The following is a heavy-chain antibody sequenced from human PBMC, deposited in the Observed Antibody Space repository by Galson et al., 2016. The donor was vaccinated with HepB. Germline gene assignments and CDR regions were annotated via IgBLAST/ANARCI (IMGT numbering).Heavy chain of an antibody. J-gene: IGHJ2*01. V-gene: IGHV3-7*04. Sequence: SLRLSCAASGFTFSDYWMTWVRQAPGKGLEWVAKINKDGSQKYYVDSVEGRFIISIDNAKNSLYLQMDSLRAEDTAVYFCAGKFWHFDLWGRGNLVTVSS. CDR1: GFTFSDYW. CDR3: AGKFWHFDL. CDR2: INKDGSQK.